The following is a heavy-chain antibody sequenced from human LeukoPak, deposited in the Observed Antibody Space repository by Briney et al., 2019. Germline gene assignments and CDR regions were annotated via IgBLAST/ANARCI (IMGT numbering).Heavy chain of an antibody. J-gene: IGHJ4*02. CDR2: VNWNSDII. CDR3: VKDVSIVPTSVFDS. V-gene: IGHV3-9*01. D-gene: IGHD5-12*01. CDR1: GVTFDDFA. Sequence: GGSLRLSCAASGVTFDDFAMHWVRHAPGKGLEWDSSVNWNSDIIDYADSVKGRFTISRDNAENSLFLQMNGLRAEDTALYYCVKDVSIVPTSVFDSWGQGTLVTVSS.